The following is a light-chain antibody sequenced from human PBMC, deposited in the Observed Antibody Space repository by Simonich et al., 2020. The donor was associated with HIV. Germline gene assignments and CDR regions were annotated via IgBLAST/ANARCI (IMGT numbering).Light chain of an antibody. Sequence: EIVLTQSPGTLSLSPGERAPLSCRARQSVSSSYLAGNQQKPGQAPRLLIDGASSRATGIPDGFSGSGSGTDFTLNISRLEPEDFAVYYCQQYGSSPFTFGPGTKVDIK. V-gene: IGKV3-20*01. J-gene: IGKJ3*01. CDR1: QSVSSSY. CDR3: QQYGSSPFT. CDR2: GAS.